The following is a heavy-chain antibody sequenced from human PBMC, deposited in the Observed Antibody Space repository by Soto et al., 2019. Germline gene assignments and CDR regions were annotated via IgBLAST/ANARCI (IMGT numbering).Heavy chain of an antibody. CDR2: ISGSGGST. CDR3: AKDRVVRGVTDAFDI. J-gene: IGHJ3*02. V-gene: IGHV3-23*01. Sequence: GSLRLSCAASGFTFSSYAMSWVRQAPGKVLEWVSAISGSGGSTYYADSVKGRFTISRDNSKNTLHLQMNSLRAEDTAVYYCAKDRVVRGVTDAFDIWGQGXMVPV. CDR1: GFTFSSYA. D-gene: IGHD3-10*01.